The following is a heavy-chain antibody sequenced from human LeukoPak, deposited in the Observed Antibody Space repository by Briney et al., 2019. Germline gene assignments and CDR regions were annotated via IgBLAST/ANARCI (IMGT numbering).Heavy chain of an antibody. V-gene: IGHV4-30-2*01. Sequence: SQTLSLTCAVSGGPISSGAYSWSWVRQPPGKGLEWIGYVYHSGSTYYNPSLKSRVTISVDRSRNQFSLKLRSVTAADTAVYYCARDTVGGDWFDPWGQGTLVTVSS. D-gene: IGHD1-26*01. CDR1: GGPISSGAYS. J-gene: IGHJ5*02. CDR3: ARDTVGGDWFDP. CDR2: VYHSGST.